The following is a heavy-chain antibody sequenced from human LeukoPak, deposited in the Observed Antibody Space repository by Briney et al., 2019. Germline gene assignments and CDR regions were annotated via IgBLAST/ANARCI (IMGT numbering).Heavy chain of an antibody. Sequence: VGSLRLSCASSGFTFSSYSMNWVRQAPGKGLEWVSYISSSSSTIYYADSVKGRFTISRDNAKNSLYLQMNSLRAEDTAVYYCARLGLVGAVSVDDAFDIWGQGTMVTVSS. CDR3: ARLGLVGAVSVDDAFDI. J-gene: IGHJ3*02. CDR1: GFTFSSYS. V-gene: IGHV3-48*01. D-gene: IGHD1-26*01. CDR2: ISSSSSTI.